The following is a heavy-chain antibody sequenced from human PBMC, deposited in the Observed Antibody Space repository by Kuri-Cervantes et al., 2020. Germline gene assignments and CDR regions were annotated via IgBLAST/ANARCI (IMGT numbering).Heavy chain of an antibody. J-gene: IGHJ6*02. Sequence: GESLKISCTASGFTFSNYGMHWVRQAPGKGLEWVSSISSSSSYIYYADSVKGRFTISRDNAKNSLYLQMNSLRAEDTAVYYCARDYIIVVVPAAIDYYYGMDVWGQGTTVTVSS. CDR1: GFTFSNYG. D-gene: IGHD2-2*02. V-gene: IGHV3-21*01. CDR3: ARDYIIVVVPAAIDYYYGMDV. CDR2: ISSSSSYI.